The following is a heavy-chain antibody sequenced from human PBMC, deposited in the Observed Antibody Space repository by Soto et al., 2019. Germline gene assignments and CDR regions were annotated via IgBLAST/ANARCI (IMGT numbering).Heavy chain of an antibody. D-gene: IGHD3-10*01. Sequence: QVQLQESGPGLVKPSQTLSLTCTVSGGSISSGGYYWSWIRQHPGKGLEWIGYIYYSGSTYYHSSLTSRVTLSVDTSKNQFSLKLSSVTAADTAVYYCARAYGSGYMDVWGQGTTVTVSS. CDR3: ARAYGSGYMDV. CDR2: IYYSGST. V-gene: IGHV4-31*03. J-gene: IGHJ6*02. CDR1: GGSISSGGYY.